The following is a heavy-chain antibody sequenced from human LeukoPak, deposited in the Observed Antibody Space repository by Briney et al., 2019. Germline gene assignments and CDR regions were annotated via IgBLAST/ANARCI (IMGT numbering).Heavy chain of an antibody. D-gene: IGHD4-17*01. V-gene: IGHV4-39*07. CDR1: GGSISSSSYY. J-gene: IGHJ3*02. CDR2: IYYSGST. Sequence: SETLSLTCTVSGGSISSSSYYWGWIRQPPGKGLEWIGSIYYSGSTYYNPSLKSRVTISVDTSKNQFSLKLSSVTAADTAVYYCARVNTVINAFDIWGQGTMVTVSS. CDR3: ARVNTVINAFDI.